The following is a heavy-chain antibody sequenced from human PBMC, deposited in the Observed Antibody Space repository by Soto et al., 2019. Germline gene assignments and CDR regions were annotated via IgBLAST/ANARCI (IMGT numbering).Heavy chain of an antibody. J-gene: IGHJ4*02. D-gene: IGHD1-1*01. Sequence: SVKVSCKASGATFSGSAFSWVRQAPGQGLEWMGEITPTLGTTNYAQHLQGRVTITADESTGTSFMELTSLTSADTAVYYCARGFTTGATIGGFDYWGQGTLVTVSS. CDR3: ARGFTTGATIGGFDY. CDR1: GATFSGSA. V-gene: IGHV1-69*13. CDR2: ITPTLGTT.